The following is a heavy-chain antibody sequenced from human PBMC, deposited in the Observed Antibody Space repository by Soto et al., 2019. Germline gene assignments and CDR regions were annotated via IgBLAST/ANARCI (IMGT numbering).Heavy chain of an antibody. V-gene: IGHV4-4*02. Sequence: QVQLQESGPGLVKPSGTLSLTCAVSGGSISSNNWWSWVRQPTGKGLEWIGEIYHSGSTNYNPSLPSRVTISVDKSKNEFSLKLGSVTAADTAMYYCARAGDYPLTGSFDVWGQGTVVTVSS. CDR2: IYHSGST. CDR1: GGSISSNNW. D-gene: IGHD4-17*01. CDR3: ARAGDYPLTGSFDV. J-gene: IGHJ3*01.